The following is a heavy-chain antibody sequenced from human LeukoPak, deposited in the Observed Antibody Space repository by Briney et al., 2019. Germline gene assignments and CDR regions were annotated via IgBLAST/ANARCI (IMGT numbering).Heavy chain of an antibody. Sequence: GSSVKVSCKASSDTFSSYGIGWVRQAPGQGLEWMGRIIPNLNIANYAQRFQGRVTFTADKSATTAYMEVKSLRSEDTAVYYCATDSIGDILTGAFDYWGQGTLVTVFS. CDR3: ATDSIGDILTGAFDY. V-gene: IGHV1-69*04. D-gene: IGHD3-9*01. J-gene: IGHJ4*02. CDR2: IIPNLNIA. CDR1: SDTFSSYG.